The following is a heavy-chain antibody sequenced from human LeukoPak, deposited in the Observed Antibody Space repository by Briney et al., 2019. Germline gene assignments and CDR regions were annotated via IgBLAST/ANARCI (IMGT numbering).Heavy chain of an antibody. V-gene: IGHV3-21*01. CDR1: GFTFSSYS. CDR2: ISSSISYI. CDR3: ARALSGSYPYYFDY. D-gene: IGHD1-26*01. J-gene: IGHJ4*02. Sequence: PGGSLRLSCAASGFTFSSYSMNWVRQAPGKGLEWVSSISSSISYIYYADSVKGRFTISRDNAKNSLYLQMNSLRAEDTAVYYCARALSGSYPYYFDYWGQGTLVTVYS.